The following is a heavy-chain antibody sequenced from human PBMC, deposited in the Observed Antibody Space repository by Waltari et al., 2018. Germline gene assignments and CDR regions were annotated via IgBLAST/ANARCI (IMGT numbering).Heavy chain of an antibody. CDR1: GGSFSGYY. V-gene: IGHV4-34*01. Sequence: QVQLQQWGAGLLKPSETLSLTCAVYGGSFSGYYWTWIRQPPGKGLEWIGEINHSGSTNYNPSLKSRVTISVDTSKNQFSLKLSSVTAADTAVYYCARIKQLVRGYFDYWGQGTLVTVSS. CDR2: INHSGST. CDR3: ARIKQLVRGYFDY. D-gene: IGHD6-6*01. J-gene: IGHJ4*02.